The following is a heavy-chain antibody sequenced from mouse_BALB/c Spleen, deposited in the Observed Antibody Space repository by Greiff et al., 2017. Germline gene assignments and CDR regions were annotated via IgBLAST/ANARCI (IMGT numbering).Heavy chain of an antibody. V-gene: IGHV5-9-4*01. D-gene: IGHD2-4*01. J-gene: IGHJ3*01. CDR3: AREDDYGAWFAY. Sequence: EVKLVESGGGLVKPGGSLKLSCAASGFTFSSYAMSWVRQSPEKRLEWVAEISSGGSYTYYPDTVTGRFTISRDNAKNTLYLEMSSLRSEDTAMYYCAREDDYGAWFAYWGQGTLVTVSA. CDR1: GFTFSSYA. CDR2: ISSGGSYT.